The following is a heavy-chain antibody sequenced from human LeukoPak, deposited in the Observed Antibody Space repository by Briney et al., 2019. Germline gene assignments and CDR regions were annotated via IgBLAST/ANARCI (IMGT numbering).Heavy chain of an antibody. CDR1: GFTVSSNY. CDR3: ARDLSD. CDR2: IYSGGST. Sequence: PGGSLRLSCAASGFTVSSNYMSWVRQAPGKGLEWVSVIYSGGSTYYADSVKGRFTISRDNSKNTLYLQVNSLRPKDTAVYYCARDLSDWGQGTKVTVSS. V-gene: IGHV3-66*01. J-gene: IGHJ3*01.